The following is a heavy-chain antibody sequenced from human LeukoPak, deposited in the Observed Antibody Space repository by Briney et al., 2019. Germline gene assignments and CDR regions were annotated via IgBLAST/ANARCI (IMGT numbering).Heavy chain of an antibody. CDR3: VADPYYDASGPPRWFDP. Sequence: SVKVSCKASGFTFTTSAMQWVRQARGQRLEWIGWIVVGSDNTNYAQKFQERVTITRDMSTSTAYMELSSLRSDDTAVYYCVADPYYDASGPPRWFDPWGQGTLVTVSS. V-gene: IGHV1-58*02. J-gene: IGHJ5*02. D-gene: IGHD3-22*01. CDR1: GFTFTTSA. CDR2: IVVGSDNT.